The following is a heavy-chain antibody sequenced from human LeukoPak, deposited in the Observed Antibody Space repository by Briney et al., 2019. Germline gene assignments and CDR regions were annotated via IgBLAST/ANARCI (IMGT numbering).Heavy chain of an antibody. J-gene: IGHJ4*02. CDR2: INWNGGST. D-gene: IGHD3-22*01. CDR1: RFTFDDYG. Sequence: GGSLRLSYAASRFTFDDYGMSWVRQAPGKGLEWVSGINWNGGSTGYADSVKGRFTISRDNAKNSLYLQMNSLRAEDTALYYCVRDSGRITMIVVGPFDYWGQGTLVPVSS. V-gene: IGHV3-20*03. CDR3: VRDSGRITMIVVGPFDY.